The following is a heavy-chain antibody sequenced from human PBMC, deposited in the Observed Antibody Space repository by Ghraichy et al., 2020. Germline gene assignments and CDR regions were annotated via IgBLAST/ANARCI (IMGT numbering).Heavy chain of an antibody. CDR1: GFTFSSYG. CDR3: AKVGDSSGYYNDAFDI. D-gene: IGHD3-22*01. Sequence: GGSLRLSCAASGFTFSSYGMHWVRQAPGKGLEWVAVISYDGSNKYYADSVKGRFTISRDNSKNTLYLQMNSLRAEDTAVYYCAKVGDSSGYYNDAFDIWGQGTMVTVSS. J-gene: IGHJ3*02. CDR2: ISYDGSNK. V-gene: IGHV3-30*18.